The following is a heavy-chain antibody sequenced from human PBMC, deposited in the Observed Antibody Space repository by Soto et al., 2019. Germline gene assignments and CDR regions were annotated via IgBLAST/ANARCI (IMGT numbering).Heavy chain of an antibody. CDR3: AKGDILTGSRQGWDY. CDR1: GFTFSSYA. D-gene: IGHD3-9*01. V-gene: IGHV3-23*01. Sequence: EVQLLESGGGLVQPGGFLRVSCVASGFTFSSYAMSWVRQAPGRGLECVSSIDGSGAGTYYSDSVRGRFTISRDNSKNTLDLQMDSLRAEDTAVYYCAKGDILTGSRQGWDYWGQGTLVTVSS. J-gene: IGHJ4*02. CDR2: IDGSGAGT.